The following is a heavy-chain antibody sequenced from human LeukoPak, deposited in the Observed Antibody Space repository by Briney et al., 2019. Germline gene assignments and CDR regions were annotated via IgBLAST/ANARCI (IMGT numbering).Heavy chain of an antibody. J-gene: IGHJ4*02. CDR1: GGSISSYY. CDR2: IYYSGST. V-gene: IGHV4-59*01. D-gene: IGHD3-16*01. Sequence: PSETLSLTCTVSGGSISSYYWSWIRQPPGKGLEWIGYIYYSGSTNYSPSLKSRVTISVDTSKNQFSLKLSSVTAADTAVYYCARAPPGPWAYYFDYWGQGTLVTVSS. CDR3: ARAPPGPWAYYFDY.